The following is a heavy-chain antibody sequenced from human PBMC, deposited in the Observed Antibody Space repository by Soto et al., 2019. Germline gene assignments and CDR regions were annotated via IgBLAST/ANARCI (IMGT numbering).Heavy chain of an antibody. CDR1: GFTFSSYG. CDR2: IWYDGSNK. D-gene: IGHD6-13*01. CDR3: ARGGRRAAAAAYGTLDY. Sequence: GGSLRLSCAASGFTFSSYGMHWVRQAPGKGLEWVAVIWYDGSNKYYADSVKGRFTISRDNSKNTLYLQMNSLRAEDTAVYYCARGGRRAAAAAYGTLDYWGQGTLVTVSS. V-gene: IGHV3-33*01. J-gene: IGHJ4*02.